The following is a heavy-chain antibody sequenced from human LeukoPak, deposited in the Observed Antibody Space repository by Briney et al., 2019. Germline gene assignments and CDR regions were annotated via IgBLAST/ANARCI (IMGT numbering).Heavy chain of an antibody. J-gene: IGHJ3*02. CDR3: AREYSYGYEVSAFDI. V-gene: IGHV1-69*05. CDR1: GGTFSSYA. D-gene: IGHD5-18*01. Sequence: WASVKVSCKASGGTFSSYAISWVRQAPGQGLEWMGRIIPIFGTANYAQKFQGRVTITTDESTSTAYMELSSLRSEDTAVYYCAREYSYGYEVSAFDIWGQGTMVTVSS. CDR2: IIPIFGTA.